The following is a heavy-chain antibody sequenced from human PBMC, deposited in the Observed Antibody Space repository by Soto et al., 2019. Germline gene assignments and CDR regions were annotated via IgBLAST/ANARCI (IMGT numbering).Heavy chain of an antibody. CDR1: GFTFDDYA. CDR3: AKGPNPREGILTGYFYYYYMDV. Sequence: GGSLRLSCAASGFTFDDYAMHWVRQAPGKGLEWVSGISWNSGSIGYADSVKGRFTISRDNAKNSLYLQMNSLRAEDTALYYCAKGPNPREGILTGYFYYYYMDVWGKGTTVTVSS. J-gene: IGHJ6*03. V-gene: IGHV3-9*01. D-gene: IGHD3-9*01. CDR2: ISWNSGSI.